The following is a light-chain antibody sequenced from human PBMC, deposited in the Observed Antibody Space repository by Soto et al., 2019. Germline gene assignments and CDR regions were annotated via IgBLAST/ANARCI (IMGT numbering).Light chain of an antibody. CDR1: QSVDSRF. CDR2: GAS. J-gene: IGKJ1*01. V-gene: IGKV3-20*01. Sequence: EIVLTQSPGSLSLSPGERATLSCRASQSVDSRFFAWYQQRPGQAPRLLIYGASRSATGIPDSFTGSGSGTDFTLTISVLEPEAFALYYCQQYDRSVTFGRGTKVEIK. CDR3: QQYDRSVT.